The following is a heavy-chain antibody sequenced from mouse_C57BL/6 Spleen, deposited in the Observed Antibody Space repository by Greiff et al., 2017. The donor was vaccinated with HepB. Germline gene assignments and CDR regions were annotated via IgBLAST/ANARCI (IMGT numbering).Heavy chain of an antibody. J-gene: IGHJ2*01. D-gene: IGHD2-4*01. CDR1: GYSITSGYY. CDR3: ARDDYDGVDY. CDR2: ISYDGSN. Sequence: ESGPGLVKPSQSLSLTCSVTGYSITSGYYWNWIRQFPGNKLEWMGYISYDGSNNYNPSLKNRISITRDTSKNQFFLKLNSVTTEDTATYYCARDDYDGVDYWGQGTTLTVSS. V-gene: IGHV3-6*01.